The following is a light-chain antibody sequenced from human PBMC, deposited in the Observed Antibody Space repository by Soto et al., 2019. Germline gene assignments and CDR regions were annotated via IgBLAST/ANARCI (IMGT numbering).Light chain of an antibody. V-gene: IGKV1-5*01. CDR1: QTIHSW. CDR2: DAS. CDR3: QQYRSVYWT. Sequence: QMTQSPSTLSASVGDRVTITCRASQTIHSWLAWYQQRPGQAPKVLIYDASILGAGVPSRFSGSGSGTEFTLTISSLQADDSATYYCQQYRSVYWTFGHGTKVEVK. J-gene: IGKJ1*01.